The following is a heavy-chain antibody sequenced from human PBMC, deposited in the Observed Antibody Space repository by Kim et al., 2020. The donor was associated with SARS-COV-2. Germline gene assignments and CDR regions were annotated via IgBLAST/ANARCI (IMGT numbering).Heavy chain of an antibody. J-gene: IGHJ5*02. CDR3: ARDLQWELPNWFDP. CDR1: GFTFSSYS. V-gene: IGHV3-48*02. CDR2: ISSSSSTI. D-gene: IGHD1-26*01. Sequence: GGSLRLSCAASGFTFSSYSMNWVRQAPGKGLEWVSYISSSSSTIYYADSVKGRFTISRDNAKNSLYLQMNSLRDEDTAVYYCARDLQWELPNWFDPWGQGTLVTVSS.